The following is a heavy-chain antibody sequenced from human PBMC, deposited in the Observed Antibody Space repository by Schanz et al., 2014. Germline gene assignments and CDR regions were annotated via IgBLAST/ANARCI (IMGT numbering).Heavy chain of an antibody. D-gene: IGHD3-9*01. V-gene: IGHV3-33*06. Sequence: VQLVESGGGLVQPRGSLRLSCAASEFSFSSFGMNWVRQAPGKGLEWVAVVWHDGINRYYADSVKGRFTISRDNSKNTLYLEMNSLRAEDTAVYYCAKDHAGSDILTALGNWGQGTLVTVSS. CDR2: VWHDGINR. CDR3: AKDHAGSDILTALGN. J-gene: IGHJ4*02. CDR1: EFSFSSFG.